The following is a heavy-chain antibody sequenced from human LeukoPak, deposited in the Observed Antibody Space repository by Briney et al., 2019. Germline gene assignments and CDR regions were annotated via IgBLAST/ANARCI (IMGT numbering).Heavy chain of an antibody. Sequence: GASVKVSCKASGYTFTSYYMHWVRQAPGQGLEWMGIINPSGGSTSYAQKFQGRVTMTRDMSTSTVYMELSSLRSEDTAVYYCASRLYDLDYMYVWGKGTTVTVSS. V-gene: IGHV1-46*01. D-gene: IGHD3-3*01. J-gene: IGHJ6*03. CDR1: GYTFTSYY. CDR3: ASRLYDLDYMYV. CDR2: INPSGGST.